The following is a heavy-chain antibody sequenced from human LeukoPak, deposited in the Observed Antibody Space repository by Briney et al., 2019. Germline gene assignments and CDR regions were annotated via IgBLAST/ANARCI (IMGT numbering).Heavy chain of an antibody. J-gene: IGHJ5*02. CDR2: IYTSGST. CDR3: ARVVYDFWSGYYTVYNWFDP. Sequence: PSETLSLTCTVSGGSISSYYWSWIRQPAGKGLEWIGRIYTSGSTNYNPSLKSRVTMSVDTSKNQFSLKLSSVTAADTAVYYCARVVYDFWSGYYTVYNWFDPWGQETLVTVSS. CDR1: GGSISSYY. D-gene: IGHD3-3*01. V-gene: IGHV4-4*07.